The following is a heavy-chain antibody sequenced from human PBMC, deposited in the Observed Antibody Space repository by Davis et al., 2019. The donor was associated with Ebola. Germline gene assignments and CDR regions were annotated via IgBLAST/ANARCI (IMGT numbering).Heavy chain of an antibody. V-gene: IGHV3-11*01. J-gene: IGHJ6*02. CDR1: GFTFRDYY. CDR3: AREGGHYYGSGSRTGGYYYYYGMDV. Sequence: PGGSLRLSCPASGFTFRDYYMSWIRQAPGKGLEWVSYISSSGSTIYYADSVKGRFTISRDNAKNSLYLQMNSLRAEDTAVYYCAREGGHYYGSGSRTGGYYYYYGMDVWGQGTTVTVSS. CDR2: ISSSGSTI. D-gene: IGHD3-10*01.